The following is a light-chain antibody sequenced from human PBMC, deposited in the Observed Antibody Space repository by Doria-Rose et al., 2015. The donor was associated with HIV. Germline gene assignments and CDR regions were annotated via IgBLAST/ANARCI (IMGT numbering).Light chain of an antibody. Sequence: DIRLTQSPFTLSASVGDSVTITCRASQSITRWLAWYQQKPGKAPKLLIYKASLLESGVPSRFSGSGSGTEFTLTISSLQPDDFATYYCQQYNSYSPWTFGPGTKLKIK. CDR1: QSITRW. CDR2: KAS. J-gene: IGKJ2*02. CDR3: QQYNSYSPWT. V-gene: IGKV1-5*03.